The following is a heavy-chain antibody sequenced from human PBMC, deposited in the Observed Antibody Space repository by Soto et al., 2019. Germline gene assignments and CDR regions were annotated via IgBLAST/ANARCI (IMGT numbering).Heavy chain of an antibody. D-gene: IGHD3-16*02. CDR2: ISAYNGNT. Sequence: QVQLVQSGAEVKKPGASVKVSCKASGYTFTSYGISWVRQAPGQGLEWMGWISAYNGNTNYAQKLQGRVTMTTDTFPRRVYMELRSLSSDDAAVYYCARIGSSDQYYDYIWGSYRSKYFHCWGQGTLVTVSS. J-gene: IGHJ4*02. V-gene: IGHV1-18*01. CDR3: ARIGSSDQYYDYIWGSYRSKYFHC. CDR1: GYTFTSYG.